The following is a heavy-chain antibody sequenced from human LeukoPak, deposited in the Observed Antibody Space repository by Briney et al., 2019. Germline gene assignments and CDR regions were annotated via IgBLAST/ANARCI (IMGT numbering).Heavy chain of an antibody. CDR2: MDPNSGNT. V-gene: IGHV1-8*01. J-gene: IGHJ6*02. Sequence: GASVKASCKASGYTFTSYDINWVRQATGQGLEWMGWMDPNSGNTGYAQKFQGRVTMTRTTSRSTAYMELSSLRSEDTALYYCARFSRYCSSTSCYLYGMDVWGQGTTVTVSS. CDR1: GYTFTSYD. D-gene: IGHD2-2*01. CDR3: ARFSRYCSSTSCYLYGMDV.